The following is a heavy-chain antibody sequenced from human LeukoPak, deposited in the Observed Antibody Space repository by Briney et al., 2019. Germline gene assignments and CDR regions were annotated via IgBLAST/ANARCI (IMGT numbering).Heavy chain of an antibody. CDR3: ARRWKQLETYYFDY. D-gene: IGHD6-6*01. CDR1: GYSFPNYW. J-gene: IGHJ4*02. CDR2: IYPRDSDT. V-gene: IGHV5-51*01. Sequence: GESLRISCKTSGYSFPNYWIGWVRQMPGKGLEWMGIIYPRDSDTKYSPSFQGQVTISADKSISTAYLQWSSLKASDTAMYYCARRWKQLETYYFDYWGQGTLVTVSS.